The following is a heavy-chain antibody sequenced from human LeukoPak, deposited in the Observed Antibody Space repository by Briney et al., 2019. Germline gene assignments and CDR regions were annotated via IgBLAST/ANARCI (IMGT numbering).Heavy chain of an antibody. CDR3: ARDRGRDYVWGSYRRDAFDI. Sequence: GGSLRLSCAASGFIFSSYGMHWVRQAPGEGLEWVAFIRYDGSKKYYADSVKGRFTISRDNSKNTLYLQMNSLRAEDTAVYYCARDRGRDYVWGSYRRDAFDIWGQGTMVTVSS. V-gene: IGHV3-30*02. CDR2: IRYDGSKK. J-gene: IGHJ3*02. CDR1: GFIFSSYG. D-gene: IGHD3-16*02.